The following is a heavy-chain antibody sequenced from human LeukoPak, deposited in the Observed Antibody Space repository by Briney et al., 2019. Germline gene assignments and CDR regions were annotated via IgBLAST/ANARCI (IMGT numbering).Heavy chain of an antibody. CDR3: ASQTTVTSYDAFDI. D-gene: IGHD4-17*01. J-gene: IGHJ3*02. Sequence: ASVKVSCKASGYTFTSYDINWVRQATGQGLEWMGWMNPNSGNTGYAQKFQGRVTITRNTSISTAYMELSSLRSEDTAVYYCASQTTVTSYDAFDIWGQGTMVTVSS. V-gene: IGHV1-8*03. CDR2: MNPNSGNT. CDR1: GYTFTSYD.